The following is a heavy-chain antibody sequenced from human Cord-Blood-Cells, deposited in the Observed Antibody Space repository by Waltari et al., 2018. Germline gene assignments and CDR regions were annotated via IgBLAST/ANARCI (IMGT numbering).Heavy chain of an antibody. CDR1: GYTLTELS. D-gene: IGHD7-27*01. V-gene: IGHV1-24*01. CDR3: ATIRNWGVGAGAFDI. J-gene: IGHJ3*02. CDR2: LEHEGGET. Sequence: QVQLVQSGAEVKKPGASVKVSCKVSGYTLTELSMHWVRQAPGKGLEWMGGLEHEGGETIYAQKVQGRVTMTEDTSTDTAYMELSSLRSEDTAVYYCATIRNWGVGAGAFDIWGQGTMVTVSS.